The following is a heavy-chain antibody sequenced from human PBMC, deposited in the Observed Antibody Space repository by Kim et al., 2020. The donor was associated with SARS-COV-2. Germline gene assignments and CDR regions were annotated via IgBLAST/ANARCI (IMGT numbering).Heavy chain of an antibody. D-gene: IGHD6-19*01. CDR2: INHSGST. J-gene: IGHJ4*02. Sequence: SETLSLTCAVYGGSFSGYYWSWIRQPPGKGLEWIGEINHSGSTNYNPSLKSRVTISVDTSKNQFSLKLSSVTAADTAVYYCARGSWLVLEAIDYWGQGTLVTVSS. V-gene: IGHV4-34*01. CDR3: ARGSWLVLEAIDY. CDR1: GGSFSGYY.